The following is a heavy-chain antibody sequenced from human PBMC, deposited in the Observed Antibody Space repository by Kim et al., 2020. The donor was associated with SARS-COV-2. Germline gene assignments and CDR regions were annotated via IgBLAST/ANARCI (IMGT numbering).Heavy chain of an antibody. CDR3: ARARWVGGSGTYGMDV. Sequence: GGSLRLSCAASGFTFSSYSMNWVRQAPGKGLEWVSSISSSSSYIYYADSVKGRFTISRDNAKNSLYLQMNSLRAEDTAVYYCARARWVGGSGTYGMDVWGQGTTVTVSS. CDR2: ISSSSSYI. J-gene: IGHJ6*02. CDR1: GFTFSSYS. V-gene: IGHV3-21*01. D-gene: IGHD3-10*01.